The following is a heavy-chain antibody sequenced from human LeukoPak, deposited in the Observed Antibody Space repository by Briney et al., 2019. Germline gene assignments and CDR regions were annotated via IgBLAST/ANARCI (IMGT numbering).Heavy chain of an antibody. V-gene: IGHV4-38-2*02. J-gene: IGHJ4*02. CDR1: SGSIGSYY. D-gene: IGHD3-10*01. CDR3: ARVAPPNRGFDY. Sequence: SETLSLTCTVSSGSIGSYYWGWIRQPPGKGLEWIGSIYHSGSTYYNPSLKSRVTISVDTSKNQFSLKLSSVTAADTAVYYCARVAPPNRGFDYWGQGTLVTVSS. CDR2: IYHSGST.